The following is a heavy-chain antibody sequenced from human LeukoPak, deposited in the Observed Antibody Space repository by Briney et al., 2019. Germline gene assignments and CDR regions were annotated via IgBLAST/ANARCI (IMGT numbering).Heavy chain of an antibody. CDR2: IKQDGSEK. CDR3: ARDSSGWEHYMDV. Sequence: GGSLRLSCAASGFTFSSYWMSWVRQAPGKGLEWVANIKQDGSEKYYVDSVKGRFTISRDNAKNSLYLQMNSLRAEDTAVYYCARDSSGWEHYMDVWGKGTTVTVSS. CDR1: GFTFSSYW. J-gene: IGHJ6*03. V-gene: IGHV3-7*01. D-gene: IGHD6-19*01.